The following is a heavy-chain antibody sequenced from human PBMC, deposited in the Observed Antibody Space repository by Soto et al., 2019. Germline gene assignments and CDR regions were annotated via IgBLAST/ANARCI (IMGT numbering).Heavy chain of an antibody. D-gene: IGHD1-1*01. CDR2: ISSSSSTI. CDR1: GFTFSSYS. J-gene: IGHJ6*02. Sequence: GGSLRLSCAASGFTFSSYSMNWVRQAPGKGLEWVSYISSSSSTIYYADSVKGRFTISRDNAKNSLYLQMNSLRAEDTAVYYCAREWSGSYYYYYGMDVWGQGTTVTVSS. V-gene: IGHV3-48*01. CDR3: AREWSGSYYYYYGMDV.